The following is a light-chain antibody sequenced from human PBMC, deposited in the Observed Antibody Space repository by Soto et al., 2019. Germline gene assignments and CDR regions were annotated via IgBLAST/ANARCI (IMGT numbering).Light chain of an antibody. CDR3: EQRGNWPPVT. J-gene: IGKJ4*01. CDR2: DAS. CDR1: QSVSSY. V-gene: IGKV3-11*01. Sequence: EIVLTQSPATLSLSPGERATLSCRASQSVSSYLAWSQQKPGQAPRLLIYDASNRATGIPARFSGSGSGTDFTLTISSLEPEDFAVYYCEQRGNWPPVTGGGGTKVEIK.